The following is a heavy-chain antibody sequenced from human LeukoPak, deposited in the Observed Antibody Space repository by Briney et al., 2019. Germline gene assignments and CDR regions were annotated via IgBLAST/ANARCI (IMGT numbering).Heavy chain of an antibody. CDR3: ARDTGTRFDP. CDR1: GGSISSINYY. D-gene: IGHD4-17*01. CDR2: IYYSGST. Sequence: PSQTLSLTCTVSGGSISSINYYWSWIRQPPGKGLEWIGSIYYSGSTYYNPSLKSRVTISVDTSKNQFSLKLSSVTAADTAVYYCARDTGTRFDPWGQGTLVTVSS. J-gene: IGHJ5*02. V-gene: IGHV4-39*07.